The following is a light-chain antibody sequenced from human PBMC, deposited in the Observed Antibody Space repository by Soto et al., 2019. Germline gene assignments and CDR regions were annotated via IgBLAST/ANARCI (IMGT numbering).Light chain of an antibody. Sequence: EIVVTQSPATLSVSPGESAALSCRASQSISTHLAWYQQRPGQSPRLLISSASSRVTGVSARFSGSGSGTEFTLTISSLQSEDFAVYHCQQYYVWPPTFGQGTKIEI. V-gene: IGKV3-15*01. CDR2: SAS. CDR1: QSISTH. CDR3: QQYYVWPPT. J-gene: IGKJ1*01.